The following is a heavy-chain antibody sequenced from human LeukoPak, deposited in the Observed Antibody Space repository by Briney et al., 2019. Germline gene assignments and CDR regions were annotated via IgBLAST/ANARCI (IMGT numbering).Heavy chain of an antibody. V-gene: IGHV3-7*01. CDR2: IKQDGSET. CDR1: GFTFSNYW. Sequence: GGSLRLSCAASGFTFSNYWMSWVRQAPGKGLEWVAHIKQDGSETYYIESMKGRFTISRGNAKNSLYLQMNSLRAEDTAVFYCARGGLAYYSALDVWGQGTSVTVSS. D-gene: IGHD3-10*01. J-gene: IGHJ6*02. CDR3: ARGGLAYYSALDV.